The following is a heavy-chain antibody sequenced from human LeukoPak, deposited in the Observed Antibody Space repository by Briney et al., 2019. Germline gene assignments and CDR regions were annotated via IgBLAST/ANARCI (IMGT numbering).Heavy chain of an antibody. CDR3: ARDTSGGWYGLIDY. Sequence: GGSLRLSCAASGFSFSNDWMCWVRQAPGKGLEWVANIKQDGSEKYYVDPVKGRFTISRDNAKNSLYLQMNSLRAEDTAVYYCARDTSGGWYGLIDYWGQGTPVTVSS. V-gene: IGHV3-7*01. CDR1: GFSFSNDW. D-gene: IGHD6-19*01. J-gene: IGHJ4*02. CDR2: IKQDGSEK.